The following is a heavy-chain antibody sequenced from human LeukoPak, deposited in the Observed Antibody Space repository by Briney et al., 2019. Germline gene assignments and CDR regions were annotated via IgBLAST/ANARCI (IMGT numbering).Heavy chain of an antibody. J-gene: IGHJ4*02. CDR1: GFTFNSYA. V-gene: IGHV3-23*01. D-gene: IGHD1-26*01. CDR3: AKRSRGNYDF. Sequence: GGSLRLSCAASGFTFNSYARDWVRQAPEKGLEWVSSITDSGISTYYAGSVKGRITISRDNSKNTLYLQMTSLRAEDTAVYYCAKRSRGNYDFWGQGTLVTFSS. CDR2: ITDSGIST.